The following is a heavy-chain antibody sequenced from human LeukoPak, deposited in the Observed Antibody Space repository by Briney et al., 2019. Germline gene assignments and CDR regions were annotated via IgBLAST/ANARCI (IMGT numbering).Heavy chain of an antibody. V-gene: IGHV3-48*02. D-gene: IGHD3-10*01. CDR2: ISTGSSII. CDR1: GFTFSSRA. J-gene: IGHJ4*02. Sequence: EAGGSLRLSCAASGFTFSSRAMSWVRQAPGKGLEWVSFISTGSSIIYYADSVKGRFTISRDNAENSLYLQMNSLRDEDTAVYYCARDSTGRGYFDYWGQGTLVTVSS. CDR3: ARDSTGRGYFDY.